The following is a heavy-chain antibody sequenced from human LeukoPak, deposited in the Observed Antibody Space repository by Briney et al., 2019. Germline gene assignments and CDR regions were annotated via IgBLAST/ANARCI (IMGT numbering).Heavy chain of an antibody. V-gene: IGHV4-39*01. D-gene: IGHD3-10*01. CDR1: DGSISSSSFH. CDR2: ICCGGST. CDR3: ARSYGAFFDY. Sequence: SETLSLTGSVSDGSISSSSFHWDWIRQPPGKGLEWIGTICCGGSTYYSPSLKSRVTISVDTSKNQFSLNLGSVTAADTAVYYCARSYGAFFDYWGQGTLVTVSS. J-gene: IGHJ4*02.